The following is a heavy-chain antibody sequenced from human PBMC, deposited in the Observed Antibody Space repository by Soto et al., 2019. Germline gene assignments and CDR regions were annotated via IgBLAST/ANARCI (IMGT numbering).Heavy chain of an antibody. CDR1: GYSFTSYW. CDR3: ARVDYGDFEYYYYGMDV. CDR2: IYPGDSDT. V-gene: IGHV5-51*01. J-gene: IGHJ6*02. Sequence: LGESLKISCKGSGYSFTSYWIGWVRQMPGKGLEWMGIIYPGDSDTRYSPSFQGQVTISADKSISTAYLQWSSLKASDTAMYYCARVDYGDFEYYYYGMDVWGQGTTVTVSS. D-gene: IGHD4-17*01.